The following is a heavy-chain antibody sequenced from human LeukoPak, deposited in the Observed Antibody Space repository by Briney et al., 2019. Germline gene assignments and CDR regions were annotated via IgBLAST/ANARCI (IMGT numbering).Heavy chain of an antibody. D-gene: IGHD4-17*01. CDR2: ISGSGGST. CDR3: AKGRYGDYAAFDY. J-gene: IGHJ4*02. CDR1: GFTFSNYA. V-gene: IGHV3-23*01. Sequence: PGGSLRLSCAASGFTFSNYALHWVRQAPGKGLEWVSAISGSGGSTYYADSVKGRFTISRDNSKNTLYLQMNSLRAEDTAVYYCAKGRYGDYAAFDYWGQGTLVTVSS.